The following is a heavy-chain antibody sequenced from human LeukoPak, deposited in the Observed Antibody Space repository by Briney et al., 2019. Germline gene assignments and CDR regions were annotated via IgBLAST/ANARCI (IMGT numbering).Heavy chain of an antibody. J-gene: IGHJ4*02. D-gene: IGHD2-2*01. CDR3: ARQSPYCSSTSCYFDY. CDR1: GYSFTSYW. Sequence: GESLKISCKGCGYSFTSYWIGWVRQMPGKGLEWMGIIYPGDSDTRYSPSFQGQVTISADKSISTAYLQWSSLKASDTAMYYCARQSPYCSSTSCYFDYWGQGTLVTVSS. V-gene: IGHV5-51*01. CDR2: IYPGDSDT.